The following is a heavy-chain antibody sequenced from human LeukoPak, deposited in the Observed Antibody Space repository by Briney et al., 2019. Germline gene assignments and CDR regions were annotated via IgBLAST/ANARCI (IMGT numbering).Heavy chain of an antibody. CDR3: AGQMSSGWYPFDY. J-gene: IGHJ4*02. V-gene: IGHV1-69*06. CDR2: IIPIFGTA. D-gene: IGHD6-19*01. Sequence: SVKVSCKASGGTFSSYAISWVRQAPGQGLEWMGGIIPIFGTANYAQKFQGRVTITADKSTSTAYMELSSLRSEDTAVYYCAGQMSSGWYPFDYWGQGTLVTVSS. CDR1: GGTFSSYA.